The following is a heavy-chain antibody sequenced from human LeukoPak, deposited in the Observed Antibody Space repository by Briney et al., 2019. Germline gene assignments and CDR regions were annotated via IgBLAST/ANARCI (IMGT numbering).Heavy chain of an antibody. D-gene: IGHD5-18*01. CDR1: GGSFSGYY. CDR2: INHSGST. Sequence: PSETLSLTCAVYGGSFSGYYWSWIRQPPGKGLEWIGEINHSGSTNYNPSLKSRVTISVDTSKNQFSLKLSSVTAADTAVYYCARGGRAMVPYYFDYWGQGTLVTVSS. J-gene: IGHJ4*02. V-gene: IGHV4-34*01. CDR3: ARGGRAMVPYYFDY.